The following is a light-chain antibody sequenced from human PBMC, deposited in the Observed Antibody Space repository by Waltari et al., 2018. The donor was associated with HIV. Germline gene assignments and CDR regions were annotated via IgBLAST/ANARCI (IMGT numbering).Light chain of an antibody. CDR1: QSISSY. CDR3: QQSYNTPPWT. J-gene: IGKJ1*01. CDR2: AAS. Sequence: DIQMPQSPSSLSASVGDRVTITCRASQSISSYLNWYQHKPGKAPKLLIYAASSLQSGVPSRFSGSGSGTDFTLTISSLQPEDFATYYCQQSYNTPPWTFGQGTKVAFK. V-gene: IGKV1-39*01.